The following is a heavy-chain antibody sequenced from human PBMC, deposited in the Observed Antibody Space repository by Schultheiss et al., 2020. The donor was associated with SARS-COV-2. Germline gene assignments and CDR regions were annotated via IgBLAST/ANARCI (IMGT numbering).Heavy chain of an antibody. V-gene: IGHV3-21*01. CDR2: ISSSSSYI. CDR1: GFTFSSYA. Sequence: GESLKISCAASGFTFSSYAMHWVRQAPGKGLEWVSSISSSSSYIYYADSVKGRFTISRDNAKNSLYLQMNSLRAEDTAVYYCARDQDYGWFDPWGQGTLVTVSS. D-gene: IGHD4-17*01. CDR3: ARDQDYGWFDP. J-gene: IGHJ5*02.